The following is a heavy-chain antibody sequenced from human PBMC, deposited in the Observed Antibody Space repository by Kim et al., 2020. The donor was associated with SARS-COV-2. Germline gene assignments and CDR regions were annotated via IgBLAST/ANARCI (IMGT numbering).Heavy chain of an antibody. J-gene: IGHJ4*02. V-gene: IGHV4-59*01. Sequence: PNYNPALKSRVTISVDTSKNQFSLKLSSVTAADTAGYYCARAAAGRFDYWGQGTLVTVSS. CDR2: P. D-gene: IGHD6-13*01. CDR3: ARAAAGRFDY.